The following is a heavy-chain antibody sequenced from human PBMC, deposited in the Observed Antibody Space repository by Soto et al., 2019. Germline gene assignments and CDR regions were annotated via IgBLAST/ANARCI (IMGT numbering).Heavy chain of an antibody. CDR3: AKEIIGRLYFHY. V-gene: IGHV3-23*01. J-gene: IGHJ4*02. CDR1: GFTFSRYA. CDR2: ISGSAGGT. D-gene: IGHD3-10*01. Sequence: PGGSLRLSCAAPGFTFSRYAMNWVRQSPGKGLEWVSTISGSAGGTYYADPVKGLFTISRANSKTTLYLQMDSLRAEDTAVYYFAKEIIGRLYFHYWCQGPLVTVSS.